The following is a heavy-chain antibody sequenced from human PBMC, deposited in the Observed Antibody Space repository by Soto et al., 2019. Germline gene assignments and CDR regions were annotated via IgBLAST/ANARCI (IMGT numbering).Heavy chain of an antibody. Sequence: QVQLVQSGAEVKKPGSSVKVSCKASGGSFSNFVISWVRQAPGQGLEWMGGIIPNFGTTNYAQKFQGKVTITAEETTRTAHLELSGLTSEDSYVYYCARDVGGEATIRHWGQGNPDTVPS. CDR3: ARDVGGEATIRH. V-gene: IGHV1-69*01. J-gene: IGHJ4*02. CDR1: GGSFSNFV. CDR2: IIPNFGTT. D-gene: IGHD5-12*01.